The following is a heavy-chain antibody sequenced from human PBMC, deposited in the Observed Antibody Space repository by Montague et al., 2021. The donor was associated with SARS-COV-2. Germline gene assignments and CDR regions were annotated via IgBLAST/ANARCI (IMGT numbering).Heavy chain of an antibody. CDR3: ARGQVSVYGVVILLPAAVPVDV. CDR1: GGSFSGYY. J-gene: IGHJ3*01. D-gene: IGHD3-3*01. V-gene: IGHV4-34*01. CDR2: IAHSGSA. Sequence: SETLSLTCAVYGGSFSGYYWTWIRQAPGKGLEWIGEIAHSGSASYSPSLKGRVSISVDRSKNQFSLNLRSVTAADTAVYYCARGQVSVYGVVILLPAAVPVDVWGRGTMVLVSP.